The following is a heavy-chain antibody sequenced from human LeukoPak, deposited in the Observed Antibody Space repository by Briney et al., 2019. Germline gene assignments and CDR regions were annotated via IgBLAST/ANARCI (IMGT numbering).Heavy chain of an antibody. CDR3: AREVGYCSGGSCSIGAFDI. D-gene: IGHD2-15*01. CDR1: GGSISSGGYS. V-gene: IGHV4-30-2*01. Sequence: SETLSLTCAVSGGSISSGGYSWSWIRQPPGKGLEWIGYIYHSGSTYYNPSLKSRVTISVDRSKNQFSLKLSSVTAADTAVYYCAREVGYCSGGSCSIGAFDIWGQGTMVTVSS. J-gene: IGHJ3*02. CDR2: IYHSGST.